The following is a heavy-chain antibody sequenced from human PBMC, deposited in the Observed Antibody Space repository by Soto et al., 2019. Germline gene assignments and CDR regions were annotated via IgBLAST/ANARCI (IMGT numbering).Heavy chain of an antibody. CDR1: GYTFTSYG. J-gene: IGHJ6*02. V-gene: IGHV1-18*01. CDR3: ARSWVTGKGGMDV. CDR2: INGYTGNT. Sequence: QVQLVQSGGEVKKPGASVKVSCKASGYTFTSYGFSCVRQAPGQGLEWMGWINGYTGNTHYAQKFQGRVTMTIDTSTSTGYMELWTLISDDTAVYYCARSWVTGKGGMDVWGQGTTVTVSS. D-gene: IGHD3-16*01.